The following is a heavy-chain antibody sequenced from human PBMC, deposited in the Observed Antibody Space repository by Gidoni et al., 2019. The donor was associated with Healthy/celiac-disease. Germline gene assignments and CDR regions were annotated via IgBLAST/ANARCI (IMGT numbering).Heavy chain of an antibody. CDR2: IYWDDDK. CDR1: GFSLTTRGVG. J-gene: IGHJ3*02. V-gene: IGHV2-5*02. CDR3: AHREVTLFGVLTGARDAFDI. Sequence: QITLKESGPTLVKPTQTLTLTCTFSGFSLTTRGVGVGWIRQPPGEALEWLALIYWDDDKRYSPSLKSRLTITKDTSKNQVVLTMTNMDPVDTATYYCAHREVTLFGVLTGARDAFDIWGQGTMVTVSS. D-gene: IGHD3-3*01.